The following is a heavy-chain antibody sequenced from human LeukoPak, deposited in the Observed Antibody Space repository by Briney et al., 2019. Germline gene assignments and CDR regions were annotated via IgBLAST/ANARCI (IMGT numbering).Heavy chain of an antibody. D-gene: IGHD3-22*01. V-gene: IGHV1-2*06. Sequence: ASVKASCMASGYTFTGYYMHWVRQAPGQGLECMGRINPNSGGTNYAQKFQGRVTMTRDTSISTAYMELSRLRSDDTAVYYCARDAYYDSSGYYYDYWGEGTLVTVSS. CDR3: ARDAYYDSSGYYYDY. J-gene: IGHJ4*02. CDR1: GYTFTGYY. CDR2: INPNSGGT.